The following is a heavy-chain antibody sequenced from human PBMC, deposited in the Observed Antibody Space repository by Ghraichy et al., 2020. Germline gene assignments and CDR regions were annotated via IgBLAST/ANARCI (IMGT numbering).Heavy chain of an antibody. Sequence: SETLSLTCTVSGGSISSYYWSWIRQPPGKGLEWIGYIYYSGSTNYNPSLKSRVTISVDTSKNQFSLKLSSVTAADTAVYYCARSPTMTYYYDSSGYYFDYWGQGTLVTVSS. CDR1: GGSISSYY. V-gene: IGHV4-59*01. CDR2: IYYSGST. J-gene: IGHJ4*02. CDR3: ARSPTMTYYYDSSGYYFDY. D-gene: IGHD3-22*01.